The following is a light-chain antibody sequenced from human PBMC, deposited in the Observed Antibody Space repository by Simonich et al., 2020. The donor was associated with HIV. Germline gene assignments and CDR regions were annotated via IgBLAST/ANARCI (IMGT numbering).Light chain of an antibody. Sequence: QSALTQPASVSGSPGQSITISCPGTSSAVGVYNYVSWYQQHPGKAPKVMIYDVSKRPSGVSNRVSASKSGNTASLTISGLQAEDEADYYCSSYTSSSTLMFGGGTKLTVL. CDR2: DVS. CDR1: SSAVGVYNY. J-gene: IGLJ3*02. CDR3: SSYTSSSTLM. V-gene: IGLV2-14*01.